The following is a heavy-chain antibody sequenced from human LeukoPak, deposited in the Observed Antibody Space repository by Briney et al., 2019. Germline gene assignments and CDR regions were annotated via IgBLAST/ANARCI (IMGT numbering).Heavy chain of an antibody. CDR3: ASAIQLWYEVDY. V-gene: IGHV3-23*01. CDR2: ISGSGGST. J-gene: IGHJ4*02. CDR1: GFTFSSYA. Sequence: PGGSLRLSCAASGFTFSSYAMSWVRQAPGKGLEWVSGISGSGGSTYYADSVKGRFTISRDNSKNTLYLQMNSLRAEDTAVYYCASAIQLWYEVDYWGQGTLVTVSS. D-gene: IGHD5-18*01.